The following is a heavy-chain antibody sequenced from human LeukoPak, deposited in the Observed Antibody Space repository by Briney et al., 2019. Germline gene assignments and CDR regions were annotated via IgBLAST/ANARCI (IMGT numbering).Heavy chain of an antibody. V-gene: IGHV4-39*01. D-gene: IGHD5-18*01. CDR2: IYYSGST. CDR1: GGSISSSSYY. Sequence: SETLSLTCTVSGGSISSSSYYWGWIRQPPGKGLEWIGSIYYSGSTYYNPSLKSRVTISVDTSKNQFSLKLSSVTAADTAVYYCARLPFIDRRYSYGSHFDYWGQGTLVTVSS. J-gene: IGHJ4*02. CDR3: ARLPFIDRRYSYGSHFDY.